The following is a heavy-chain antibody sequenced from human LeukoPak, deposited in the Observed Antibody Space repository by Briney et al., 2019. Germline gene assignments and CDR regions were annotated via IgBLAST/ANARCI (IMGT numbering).Heavy chain of an antibody. Sequence: ASVKVSCKASGYIFTSYGISWVRQAPGQGLEWMGWISAYNGNTNYAQKLQGRVTMTTDTSTSTAYMELRSLRSDDTAVYYCARDSPEYSNYYYGMDVWGQGTTVTVSS. J-gene: IGHJ6*02. CDR2: ISAYNGNT. D-gene: IGHD1-14*01. V-gene: IGHV1-18*01. CDR1: GYIFTSYG. CDR3: ARDSPEYSNYYYGMDV.